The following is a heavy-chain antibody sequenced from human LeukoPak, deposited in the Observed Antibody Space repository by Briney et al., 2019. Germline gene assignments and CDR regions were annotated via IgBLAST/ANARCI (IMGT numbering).Heavy chain of an antibody. CDR2: ISSSSSYI. Sequence: PSETLSLTCAVYGGSFSGYYWSWVRQAPGKGLEWVSSISSSSSYIYYAASVKGRFTISRDNSKNTLYLQMNSLRAEDTAVYYCARASSSWSTFDYWGQGTLVTVSS. V-gene: IGHV3-21*01. CDR3: ARASSSWSTFDY. D-gene: IGHD6-13*01. J-gene: IGHJ4*02. CDR1: GGSFSGYY.